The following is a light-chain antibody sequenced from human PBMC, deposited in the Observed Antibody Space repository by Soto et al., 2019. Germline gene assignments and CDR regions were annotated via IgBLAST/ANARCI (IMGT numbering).Light chain of an antibody. J-gene: IGKJ1*01. V-gene: IGKV1-5*01. CDR2: DAS. CDR3: QQYKSDFRT. CDR1: QSISSW. Sequence: DIQMTQSPSTLSASVGDRVPITCRASQSISSWLAWYQQKPGKAPKLLMYDASSVERGVPSGFSGSGSGTEFTLTISSLQPDDFATYYCQQYKSDFRTFGQGTKVDIK.